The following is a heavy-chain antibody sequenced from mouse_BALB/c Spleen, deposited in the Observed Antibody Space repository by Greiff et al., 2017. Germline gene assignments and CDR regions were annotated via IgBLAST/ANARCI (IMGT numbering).Heavy chain of an antibody. J-gene: IGHJ3*01. CDR3: ARNYGSPAWFAY. Sequence: EVKLVESGPELVKPGASVKISCKASGYTFTDYNMHWVKQSHGKSLEWIGYIYPYNGGTGYNQKFKSKATLTVDNSSSTAYMELRSLTSEDSAVYYCARNYGSPAWFAYWGQGTLVTVSA. D-gene: IGHD1-1*01. V-gene: IGHV1S29*02. CDR1: GYTFTDYN. CDR2: IYPYNGGT.